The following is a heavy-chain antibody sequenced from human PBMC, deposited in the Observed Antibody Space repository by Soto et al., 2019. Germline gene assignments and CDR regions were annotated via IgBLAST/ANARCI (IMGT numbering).Heavy chain of an antibody. D-gene: IGHD6-25*01. CDR2: LYNSGST. CDR3: ASGNRAAAYFDS. V-gene: IGHV4-61*03. J-gene: IGHJ4*02. CDR1: GGSVNSGTYY. Sequence: QVQLQESGPGLVKSSETLSLTCTVSGGSVNSGTYYWSWIRQSPGKGLEWIGYLYNSGSTYYKSTLQSPVTRSVDTSKNHFALTLTSVTAADTAVYCCASGNRAAAYFDSWGQGTPVTVSS.